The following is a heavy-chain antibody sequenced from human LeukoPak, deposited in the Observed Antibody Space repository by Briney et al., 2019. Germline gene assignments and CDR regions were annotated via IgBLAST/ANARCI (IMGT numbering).Heavy chain of an antibody. CDR2: INPSGGST. CDR3: ARTTMPPYWYFDL. J-gene: IGHJ2*01. Sequence: ASVKVSCKASGYTFTSYYMHWVRQAPGQGLEWMGIINPSGGSTSYAQKFQGRVTITADESTSTAYMELSSLRSEDTAVYYCARTTMPPYWYFDLWGRGTLVTVSS. CDR1: GYTFTSYY. D-gene: IGHD2-2*01. V-gene: IGHV1-46*01.